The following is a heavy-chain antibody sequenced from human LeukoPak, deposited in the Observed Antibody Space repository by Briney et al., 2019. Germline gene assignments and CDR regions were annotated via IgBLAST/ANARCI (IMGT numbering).Heavy chain of an antibody. CDR1: GFTFSSYA. CDR2: ISGSGGST. V-gene: IGHV3-23*01. J-gene: IGHJ4*02. Sequence: GGSLRLSCAAPGFTFSSYAMSWVRQAPGKGLEWVSAISGSGGSTYYADSVKGRFTISRDNSKNTLYLQMNSLRAEDTAVYYCAKDQGYYGSGSPFEYWGQGTLVTVSS. D-gene: IGHD3-10*01. CDR3: AKDQGYYGSGSPFEY.